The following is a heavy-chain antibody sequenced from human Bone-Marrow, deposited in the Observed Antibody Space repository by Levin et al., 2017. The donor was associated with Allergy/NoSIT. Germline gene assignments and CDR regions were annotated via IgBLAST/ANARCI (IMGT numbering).Heavy chain of an antibody. CDR3: VKDLEPYGSGRVRRGDY. CDR2: ISGTGYTT. Sequence: LSLTCAASGFTFRNLPMSWVRQAPGKGLEWVSAISGTGYTTYYADSVKGRFTISRDNSKNTLYLQMNGLRPEDTAVYYCVKDLEPYGSGRVRRGDYWGQGTLVTVSS. V-gene: IGHV3-23*01. J-gene: IGHJ4*02. CDR1: GFTFRNLP. D-gene: IGHD3-10*01.